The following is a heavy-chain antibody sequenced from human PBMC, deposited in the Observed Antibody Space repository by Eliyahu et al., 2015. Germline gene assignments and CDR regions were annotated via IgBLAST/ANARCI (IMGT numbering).Heavy chain of an antibody. CDR3: AKPLIPSNGKDPSRYFDY. CDR2: ISRSGGVT. D-gene: IGHD2-8*01. J-gene: IGHJ4*02. CDR1: GFXFSSYA. V-gene: IGHV3-23*04. Sequence: EVHLVESGGGLVQPGGSLRLSCAASGFXFSSYAIXWVRQAPGKGLEWVSVISRSGGVTFYADSVKGRFTISRDDSKNTVFLQMNSLTAEDTAVYYCAKPLIPSNGKDPSRYFDYWGQGTLVTVSS.